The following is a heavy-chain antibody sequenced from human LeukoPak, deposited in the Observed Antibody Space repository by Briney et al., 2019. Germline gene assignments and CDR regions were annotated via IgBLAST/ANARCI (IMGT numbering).Heavy chain of an antibody. D-gene: IGHD5-18*01. CDR3: ARGAPRGYSYGRHWFGP. J-gene: IGHJ5*02. CDR1: GASISGSY. CDR2: MYYSGIT. V-gene: IGHV4-59*12. Sequence: SETLSLTCAVSGASISGSYWSWIRQPPGKGLEWIGYMYYSGITNSSPSLKSRVTISVDTSKNQFSLKLSSVTAADTAVYYCARGAPRGYSYGRHWFGPWGQGTLVTVSS.